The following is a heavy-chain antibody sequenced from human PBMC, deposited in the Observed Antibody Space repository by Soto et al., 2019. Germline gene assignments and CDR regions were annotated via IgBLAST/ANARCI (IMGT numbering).Heavy chain of an antibody. CDR1: GGSISSSTYY. CDR2: MYYTGNK. CDR3: ARRSSSSLGSLFDP. Sequence: PSETLSLTCTVSGGSISSSTYYWDWIRQPPGKGLEWIGAMYYTGNKNYNPSLESRVTMSVDTSKNQFSLKLSSVTPTDTAVYYCARRSSSSLGSLFDPWGRGILFTVSS. J-gene: IGHJ5*02. V-gene: IGHV4-39*01. D-gene: IGHD6-6*01.